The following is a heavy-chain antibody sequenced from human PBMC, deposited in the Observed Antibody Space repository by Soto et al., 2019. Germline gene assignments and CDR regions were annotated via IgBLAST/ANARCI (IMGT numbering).Heavy chain of an antibody. D-gene: IGHD1-1*01. CDR3: ARSQQAFDY. V-gene: IGHV1-69*05. CDR1: GGTFSSYA. Sequence: SVKVSCKASGGTFSSYAISWVRQAPGQGLEWMGWIIPINGTTNYAQNFQGRVSITRDTSASTAYMELSSLRSEDTAVYYCARSQQAFDYWGQGTLVTVS. CDR2: IIPINGTT. J-gene: IGHJ4*02.